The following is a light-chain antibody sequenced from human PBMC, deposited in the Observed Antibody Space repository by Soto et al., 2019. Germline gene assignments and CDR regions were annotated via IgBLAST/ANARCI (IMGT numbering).Light chain of an antibody. CDR1: QSINTN. Sequence: ETVMTQSPATLSVSPWERATFSCRASQSINTNLAWFQLKPGQAPRLLIYGASIRAAGIPARFSGSGSGTEFTLTISNPQSEDFALYYCQHYFKWPYTFGQGTRLEIK. J-gene: IGKJ5*01. V-gene: IGKV3D-15*03. CDR2: GAS. CDR3: QHYFKWPYT.